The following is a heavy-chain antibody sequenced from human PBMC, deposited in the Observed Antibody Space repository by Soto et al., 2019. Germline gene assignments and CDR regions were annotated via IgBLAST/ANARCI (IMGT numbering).Heavy chain of an antibody. CDR1: GFTFSSYA. CDR3: ARGTPLDAFDI. V-gene: IGHV3-30-3*01. Sequence: QVQLVESGGGVVQPGRSLRLSCAASGFTFSSYAMHWVRQAPGKGLEWVAVISYDGSNKYYADSVKGRFTISRDNSKNTLYLQMNSLRAEDTAVYYCARGTPLDAFDIWGQGTMVTVSS. J-gene: IGHJ3*02. CDR2: ISYDGSNK. D-gene: IGHD2-2*01.